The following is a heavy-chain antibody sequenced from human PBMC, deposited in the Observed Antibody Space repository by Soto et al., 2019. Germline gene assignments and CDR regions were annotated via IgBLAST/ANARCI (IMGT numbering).Heavy chain of an antibody. D-gene: IGHD1-26*01. CDR3: ARGDRGAFDL. CDR2: IHSDGSST. J-gene: IGHJ3*01. V-gene: IGHV3-74*01. Sequence: EVQLVESGGGLVRPGGSLRLSCAASGFTFSYYWMHWVRQAPGKGLVWVSRIHSDGSSTTYADFVKGRFIISRDNARNTGELQMNSVRVEDTAVYYCARGDRGAFDLWGQGTVVTVSS. CDR1: GFTFSYYW.